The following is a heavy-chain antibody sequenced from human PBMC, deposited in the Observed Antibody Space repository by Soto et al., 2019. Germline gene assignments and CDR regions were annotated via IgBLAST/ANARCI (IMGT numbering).Heavy chain of an antibody. CDR2: ISSGSSYI. CDR3: ARDFLYAFAI. J-gene: IGHJ3*02. CDR1: GFTFSSYS. V-gene: IGHV3-21*01. Sequence: GGSLRLSCVASGFTFSSYSMNWVRQAPGKGLEWVSSISSGSSYIYYADSVKGRFTISRDNAKNSLYLQMNSLRAEDTAVYYCARDFLYAFAIWGQGTMVTVSS.